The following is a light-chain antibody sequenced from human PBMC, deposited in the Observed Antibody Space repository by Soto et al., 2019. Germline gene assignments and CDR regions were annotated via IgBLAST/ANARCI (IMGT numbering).Light chain of an antibody. Sequence: EIVMKQSPATLSVSPGERATLSCRASQSVSSNLDWYQQKPGQAPRLLIFGASTRATGIPARYSGSGSGTEFTLTISSLQSEDFAVYYCQQYNNWPFPSWTFGQGTKVEIK. V-gene: IGKV3-15*01. CDR3: QQYNNWPFPSWT. CDR2: GAS. J-gene: IGKJ1*01. CDR1: QSVSSN.